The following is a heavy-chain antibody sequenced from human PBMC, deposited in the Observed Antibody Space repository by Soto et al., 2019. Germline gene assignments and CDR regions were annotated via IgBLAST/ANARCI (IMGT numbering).Heavy chain of an antibody. D-gene: IGHD3-3*01. CDR2: IYYSGST. Sequence: SETLSLTCTVPGGSISSYYWSCIRQPPGKGLEWIGYIYYSGSTNYNPSLKSRVTISVDTSKNQFSLKLSSVTAADTAVYYCARDLGYDFWSGYFDYWGQGTLVTVSS. CDR3: ARDLGYDFWSGYFDY. V-gene: IGHV4-59*01. CDR1: GGSISSYY. J-gene: IGHJ4*02.